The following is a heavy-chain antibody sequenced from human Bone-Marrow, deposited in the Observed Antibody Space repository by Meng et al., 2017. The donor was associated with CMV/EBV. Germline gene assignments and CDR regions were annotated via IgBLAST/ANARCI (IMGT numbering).Heavy chain of an antibody. D-gene: IGHD2-15*01. CDR1: GFTFSSYW. V-gene: IGHV3-7*03. J-gene: IGHJ6*02. Sequence: GESLKISCAASGFTFSSYWMSWVRQAPGKGLEWVANIKQDGSEKYYVDSVKGRFTISRDNAKNSLYLQMNSLRAEDTAVYYCAREGVSRVLFENSTLRNFYYYYYGMDVWGQGTTVTVSS. CDR3: AREGVSRVLFENSTLRNFYYYYYGMDV. CDR2: IKQDGSEK.